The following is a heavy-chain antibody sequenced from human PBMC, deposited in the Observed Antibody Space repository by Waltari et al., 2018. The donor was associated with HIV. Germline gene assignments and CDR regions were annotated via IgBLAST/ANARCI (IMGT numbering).Heavy chain of an antibody. CDR2: SKSKTDGGTT. D-gene: IGHD1-1*01. Sequence: EVQLVESGGGLVKPGGSLRLSCAASGFTFSNAWLSWVRQAPGKGLEWVGRSKSKTDGGTTDYAAPVKGRFTISRDDSKNTLYLQMNSLKTEDTAVYYCTTPTNDACDIWGQGTMVTVSS. CDR1: GFTFSNAW. J-gene: IGHJ3*02. V-gene: IGHV3-15*01. CDR3: TTPTNDACDI.